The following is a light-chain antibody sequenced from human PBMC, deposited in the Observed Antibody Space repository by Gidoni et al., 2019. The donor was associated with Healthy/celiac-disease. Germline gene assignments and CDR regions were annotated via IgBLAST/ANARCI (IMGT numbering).Light chain of an antibody. Sequence: DTQMTQSPSSLSASVGDRVTITCRASQSISNYLAWYQQKPGKVPKLLIYAASPLQSGVPSRFSGSGSGTDFTLTISSLQPEDVATYYYQKYNSAPWTFGQGTKVEIK. V-gene: IGKV1-27*01. CDR3: QKYNSAPWT. CDR1: QSISNY. J-gene: IGKJ1*01. CDR2: AAS.